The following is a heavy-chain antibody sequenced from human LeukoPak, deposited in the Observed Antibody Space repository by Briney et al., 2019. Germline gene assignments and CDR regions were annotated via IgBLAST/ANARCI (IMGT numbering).Heavy chain of an antibody. D-gene: IGHD3-22*01. V-gene: IGHV5-51*01. Sequence: GESLKISCKGSGYSFTSYWIGWVRQMPGKGLEWMGIIYPGDSDTRYSPSFQGQVTISADKSISTTYLQWSSLKASDTAMYYCARQSGGVVVHDAFDIWGQGTMVTVSS. CDR2: IYPGDSDT. CDR1: GYSFTSYW. CDR3: ARQSGGVVVHDAFDI. J-gene: IGHJ3*02.